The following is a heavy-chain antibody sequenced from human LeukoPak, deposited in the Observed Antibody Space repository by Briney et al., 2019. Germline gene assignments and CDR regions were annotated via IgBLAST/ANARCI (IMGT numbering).Heavy chain of an antibody. CDR2: INPNSGGT. CDR1: GYTFTGYY. CDR3: ARDSEGATDY. V-gene: IGHV1-2*02. J-gene: IGHJ4*02. D-gene: IGHD1-26*01. Sequence: GASVKVSCKASGYTFTGYYMHWVRQAPGQGLERMGWINPNSGGTNYAQKFQGRVTMTRDTSISTAYMELSRLRSDDTAVYFCARDSEGATDYWGQGTLVTVYS.